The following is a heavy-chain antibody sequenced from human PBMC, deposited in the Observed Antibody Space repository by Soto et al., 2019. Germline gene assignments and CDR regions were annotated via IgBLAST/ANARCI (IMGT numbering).Heavy chain of an antibody. CDR3: ARDRRCSSTSCYPDY. D-gene: IGHD2-2*01. CDR2: ISSSSSTI. J-gene: IGHJ4*02. Sequence: GGSLRLSCAASGFTFSSYSMNWVRQAPGKGLEWVSYISSSSSTIYYADSVKGRFTISRDNAKNSLYLQMNSLRAEDTAVYYCARDRRCSSTSCYPDYWGQGTLVTVSS. V-gene: IGHV3-48*01. CDR1: GFTFSSYS.